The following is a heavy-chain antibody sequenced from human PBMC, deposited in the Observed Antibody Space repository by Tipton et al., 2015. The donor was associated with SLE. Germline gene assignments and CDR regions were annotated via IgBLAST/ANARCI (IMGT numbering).Heavy chain of an antibody. V-gene: IGHV4-4*08. CDR1: GDSISSYY. Sequence: TLSLTCTVSGDSISSYYWSWIRQPPGKGLEWIGRIYTSGSTNYNPSLKSRVTISVDTSKNQFSLKLSSVTAADTAVYYCARDDFWSGREWFDPWGQGTLVTVSS. J-gene: IGHJ5*02. D-gene: IGHD3-3*01. CDR2: IYTSGST. CDR3: ARDDFWSGREWFDP.